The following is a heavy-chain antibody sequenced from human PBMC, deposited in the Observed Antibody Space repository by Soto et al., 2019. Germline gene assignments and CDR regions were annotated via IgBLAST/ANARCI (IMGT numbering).Heavy chain of an antibody. V-gene: IGHV4-61*01. J-gene: IGHJ6*02. D-gene: IGHD6-13*01. Sequence: SETLSLTCTVSGGSVSSGNYDWSWIRQPPGKGLEWIGYIYYSGSTNYNPSLKSRVTISVDTSKNQFSLKLSSVTAADTAMYYCARDHLGPGSGWSHYYYYGMDVWGQGTTVTVSS. CDR1: GGSVSSGNYD. CDR2: IYYSGST. CDR3: ARDHLGPGSGWSHYYYYGMDV.